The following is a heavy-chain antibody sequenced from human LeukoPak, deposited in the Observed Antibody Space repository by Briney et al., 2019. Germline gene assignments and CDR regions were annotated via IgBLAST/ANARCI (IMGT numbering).Heavy chain of an antibody. Sequence: PGGSLRLSCAASGFIFSRYWMSWVRQAPGKGLEWVANIKEDGSEKYYVDSVKGRLTISRDNAKNSLSLQIKSLRAEDTAVYYCARQKAVVVVAATPDEDYGDYVDYYYYMDVWGKGTTVTVSS. CDR2: IKEDGSEK. CDR3: ARQKAVVVVAATPDEDYGDYVDYYYYMDV. D-gene: IGHD2-15*01. V-gene: IGHV3-7*01. J-gene: IGHJ6*03. CDR1: GFIFSRYW.